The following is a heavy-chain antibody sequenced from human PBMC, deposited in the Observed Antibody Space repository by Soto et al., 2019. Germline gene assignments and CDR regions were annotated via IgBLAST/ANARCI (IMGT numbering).Heavy chain of an antibody. CDR1: GGSVSSSSYS. CDR2: IYYSGST. V-gene: IGHV4-61*05. D-gene: IGHD6-13*01. CDR3: ARAKAPLYSSSWYWFDP. Sequence: SETLSLTCTVSGGSVSSSSYSWGWIRQSPGKGLEWIGYIYYSGSTNYNPSLKSRVTISVDTSKNQFSLKLSSVTAADTAVYYCARAKAPLYSSSWYWFDPWGQGTLVTVSS. J-gene: IGHJ5*02.